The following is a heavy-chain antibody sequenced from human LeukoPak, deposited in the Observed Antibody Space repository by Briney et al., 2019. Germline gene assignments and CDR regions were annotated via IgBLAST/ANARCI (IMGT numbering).Heavy chain of an antibody. Sequence: PSETLSLTCTVSGGSISGTYYWSWIRQPPGKGLEWIGYIYYSGSTNYNPSLKSRVTISVDTSKNQFSLKLSSVTAADTAVYYCARESLNGMDVWGQGTTVTVSS. CDR3: ARESLNGMDV. J-gene: IGHJ6*02. CDR1: GGSISGTYY. V-gene: IGHV4-61*01. CDR2: IYYSGST.